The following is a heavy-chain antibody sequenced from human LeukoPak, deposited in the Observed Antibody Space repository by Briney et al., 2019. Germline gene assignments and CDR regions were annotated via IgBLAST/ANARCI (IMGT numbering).Heavy chain of an antibody. CDR1: EFTFSSYS. CDR2: ISGSGDFT. V-gene: IGHV3-23*01. D-gene: IGHD3-22*01. Sequence: GGSLRLSCAASEFTFSSYSMSWVRQAPGQGLEWVAGISGSGDFTNYADSVKGRFTISRDNSKNTLYLQMNSLRAEDTAVYYRAKDYNSAWPGAEYFQHWGQGTLVTVSS. CDR3: AKDYNSAWPGAEYFQH. J-gene: IGHJ1*01.